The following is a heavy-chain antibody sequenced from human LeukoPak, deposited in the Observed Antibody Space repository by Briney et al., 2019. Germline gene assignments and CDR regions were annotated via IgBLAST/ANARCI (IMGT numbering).Heavy chain of an antibody. J-gene: IGHJ3*02. CDR3: ARERIHLERRGAFDI. D-gene: IGHD1-1*01. CDR2: IHYGGTT. CDR1: GGSISGGGYY. Sequence: SETLSLTCNVSGGSISGGGYYWGWVRQTPGKGLEWIGSIHYGGTTYYHPSLRSRVAISVDTSTNQISLNLRSVSAADTALFYCARERIHLERRGAFDIWGHGTTVTVSS. V-gene: IGHV4-39*07.